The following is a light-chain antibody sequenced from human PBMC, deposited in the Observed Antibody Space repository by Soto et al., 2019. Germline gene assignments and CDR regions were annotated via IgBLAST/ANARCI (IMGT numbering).Light chain of an antibody. J-gene: IGLJ2*01. CDR1: TGTVTTGHA. Sequence: QAVVTQEPSLTVSPGGTVTLTCGSITGTVTTGHAPYWFQPKPGQAPRTLIYETTNRHSWTPARFSGSLLGGKSALTLSGAPSEDEAKYCRMLPYCGALVVVGGTELTV. CDR2: ETT. V-gene: IGLV7-46*01. CDR3: MLPYCGALV.